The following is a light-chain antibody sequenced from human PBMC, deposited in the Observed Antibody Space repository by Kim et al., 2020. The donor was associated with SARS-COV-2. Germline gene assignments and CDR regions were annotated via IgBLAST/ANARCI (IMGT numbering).Light chain of an antibody. CDR2: DAA. CDR3: QQYNSWPLT. Sequence: GSPGESATLSCRASQSVSTILAWYQQKPGQAPRLLIHDAATRATGIPARFSGSGSGTEFTLTISSLQSDDSAVYFCQQYNSWPLTFGGGTKVDIK. CDR1: QSVSTI. V-gene: IGKV3-15*01. J-gene: IGKJ4*01.